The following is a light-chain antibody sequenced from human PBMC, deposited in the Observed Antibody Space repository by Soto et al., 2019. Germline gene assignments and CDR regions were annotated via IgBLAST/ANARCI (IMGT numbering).Light chain of an antibody. CDR2: TAS. Sequence: DIQMTHSPSSLSASVGDRVTITCRASQAINNYVAWYQQKPGQCPQLLIYTASTLQSGVPSRFSGSGSGTDFTLTISSLQPEDVATYYCQKYDSVLLIFGGGTKVEVK. V-gene: IGKV1-27*01. CDR1: QAINNY. CDR3: QKYDSVLLI. J-gene: IGKJ4*01.